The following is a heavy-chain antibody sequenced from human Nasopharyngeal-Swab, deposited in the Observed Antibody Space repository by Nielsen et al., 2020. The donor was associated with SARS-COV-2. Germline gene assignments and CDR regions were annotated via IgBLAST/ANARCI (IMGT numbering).Heavy chain of an antibody. CDR2: ITWDSVTK. D-gene: IGHD1-26*01. Sequence: SLKISCEGSGFTFDDYAMHWVRKAPGKGLEWVAGITWDSVTKRYADSVKGRFTISRDNTKNSLYLQMNRLRTEDTALYYCAKDDSGRAMDVWGQGTAVTVSS. J-gene: IGHJ6*02. CDR1: GFTFDDYA. CDR3: AKDDSGRAMDV. V-gene: IGHV3-9*01.